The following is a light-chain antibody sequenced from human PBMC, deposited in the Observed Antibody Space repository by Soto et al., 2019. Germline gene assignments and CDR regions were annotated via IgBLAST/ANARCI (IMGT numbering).Light chain of an antibody. J-gene: IGKJ1*01. CDR3: QQYGSSGT. V-gene: IGKV3-20*01. CDR2: GAS. CDR1: QSVRSN. Sequence: EIVMTQSPATLSVSPGERATLSCRASQSVRSNLAWYQQKPGQAPRLLIYGASNRATGIPDRFSGSGSGTDFTLTISRLEPEDFAVYYCQQYGSSGTFGQGTKGDIK.